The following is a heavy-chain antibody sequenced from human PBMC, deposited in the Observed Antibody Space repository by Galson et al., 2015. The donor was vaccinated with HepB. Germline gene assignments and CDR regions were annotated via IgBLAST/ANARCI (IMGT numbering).Heavy chain of an antibody. CDR3: ARYSSPYEWFDP. J-gene: IGHJ5*02. V-gene: IGHV4-61*02. D-gene: IGHD6-19*01. CDR1: GGSISSGSYY. Sequence: LSLTCTVSGGSISSGSYYWSWIRQPAGKGLEWIGRIYTSGSTNYNPSLKSRVTMSVDTSKNQFSLKLSSVTAADTAVYYCARYSSPYEWFDPWGQGTLVTVSS. CDR2: IYTSGST.